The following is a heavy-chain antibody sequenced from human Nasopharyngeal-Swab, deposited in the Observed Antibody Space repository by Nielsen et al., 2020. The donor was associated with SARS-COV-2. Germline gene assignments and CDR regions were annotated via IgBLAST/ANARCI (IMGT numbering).Heavy chain of an antibody. D-gene: IGHD3-22*01. CDR1: GFTFSTYW. V-gene: IGHV3-7*01. CDR3: ARHYDSSGYYLTYFDH. Sequence: GDSLKISCAASGFTFSTYWMSWVRQAPGKGLEWVANIKQDESEKSYVESVRGRFTISRDNAKNSLSLQMNSRRAEDTAVYYCARHYDSSGYYLTYFDHWGQGTQVTVSS. CDR2: IKQDESEK. J-gene: IGHJ4*02.